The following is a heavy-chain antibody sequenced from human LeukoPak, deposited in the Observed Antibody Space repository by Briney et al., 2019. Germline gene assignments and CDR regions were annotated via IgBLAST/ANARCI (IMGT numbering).Heavy chain of an antibody. D-gene: IGHD3-22*01. J-gene: IGHJ6*03. CDR2: MSYTGNT. V-gene: IGHV4-39*02. Sequence: PSHTLSPTRRVSAAPISSSDYDWGWIRQPPGKGLEWFGRMSYTGNTYYTPSLKSRVTISVDTSNNLFSLKLRSLTAGDTAVYYCARLTHSYYVDSSAYYPYHYMDVWGKGTTVTVSS. CDR1: AAPISSSDYD. CDR3: ARLTHSYYVDSSAYYPYHYMDV.